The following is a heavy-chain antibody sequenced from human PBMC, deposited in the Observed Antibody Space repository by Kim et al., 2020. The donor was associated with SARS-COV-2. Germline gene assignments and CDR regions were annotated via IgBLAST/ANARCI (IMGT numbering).Heavy chain of an antibody. J-gene: IGHJ5*02. CDR1: GFTFSSYG. Sequence: GGSLRLSCAASGFTFSSYGMHWVRQAPGKGLEWVALIWYDGSKTYHAESVKGRFTISRDSSKNTLYLEMNNLRVEDTAVYYCARGFGSGVYYSWFDPWGQGTLVTVSS. CDR2: IWYDGSKT. V-gene: IGHV3-33*01. D-gene: IGHD4-4*01. CDR3: ARGFGSGVYYSWFDP.